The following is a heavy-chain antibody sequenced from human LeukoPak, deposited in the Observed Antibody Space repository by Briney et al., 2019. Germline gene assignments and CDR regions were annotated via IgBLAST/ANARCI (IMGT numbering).Heavy chain of an antibody. CDR3: VRHLYEGGANHVFDC. CDR2: IHPADSDT. V-gene: IGHV5-51*01. CDR1: GYSFTNYW. D-gene: IGHD3-16*01. J-gene: IGHJ4*02. Sequence: PGESLKISCKGSGYSFTNYWIGWVRQMPGKGLEYMCLIHPADSDTRFSPSFQGQVTISADKSIRTAYLQWSSLKASDTAMYYCVRHLYEGGANHVFDCWGQGTLVTVSS.